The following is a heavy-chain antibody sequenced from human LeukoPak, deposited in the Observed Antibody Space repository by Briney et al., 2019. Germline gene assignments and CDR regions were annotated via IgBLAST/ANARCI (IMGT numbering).Heavy chain of an antibody. D-gene: IGHD6-19*01. J-gene: IGHJ4*02. V-gene: IGHV3-23*01. Sequence: GGSLRLSCAASGFTFSSYAMGWVRQAPGKGLEWVSAISGSGGSTYYADSVKGRFTISRDNSKNTLYLQMNSLRAEDTAVYYCARSPGEIAVAGTLDYWGQGTLVTVSS. CDR3: ARSPGEIAVAGTLDY. CDR1: GFTFSSYA. CDR2: ISGSGGST.